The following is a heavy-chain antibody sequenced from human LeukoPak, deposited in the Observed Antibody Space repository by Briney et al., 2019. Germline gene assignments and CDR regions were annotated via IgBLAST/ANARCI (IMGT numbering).Heavy chain of an antibody. J-gene: IGHJ3*02. CDR3: ARDTTLNDAFDI. V-gene: IGHV4-30-2*01. CDR2: IHHSGST. D-gene: IGHD1-1*01. Sequence: SEPLSLTCTVSGGSISSGDYYWSWIRQPPGKGLEYIGYIHHSGSTYYNPSLNSRVAISVDRSKNQFSLRLNSVTAADTAVYYCARDTTLNDAFDIWGQGTVVTVSS. CDR1: GGSISSGDYY.